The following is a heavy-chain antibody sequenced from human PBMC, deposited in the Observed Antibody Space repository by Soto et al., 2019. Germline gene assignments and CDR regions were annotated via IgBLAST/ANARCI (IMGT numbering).Heavy chain of an antibody. CDR1: GGSISSSSYY. J-gene: IGHJ4*02. V-gene: IGHV4-39*02. CDR3: AREGGESSDGLYYFDS. D-gene: IGHD3-16*01. Sequence: KASETLSLTCTVSGGSISSSSYYWGWIRQPPGKGLEWIGSIYYSGSTYYNPSLKSRVTISVDTSKNQFSLKMRSVTAADTAVYFCAREGGESSDGLYYFDSWGQGSLVTVSS. CDR2: IYYSGST.